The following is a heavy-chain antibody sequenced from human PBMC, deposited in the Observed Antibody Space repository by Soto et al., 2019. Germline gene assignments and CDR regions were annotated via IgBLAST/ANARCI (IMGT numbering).Heavy chain of an antibody. D-gene: IGHD6-13*01. CDR3: ARGLGDSSSRRWFDP. V-gene: IGHV4-34*01. CDR2: INHSGST. Sequence: SETLSLTCAVYGGSFSGYYWSWIRQPPGKGLEWIGEINHSGSTNYNPSLKSRVTISVDTSKNQFSLKLSSVTAADTAVYYCARGLGDSSSRRWFDPWGQGTLVTVSS. J-gene: IGHJ5*02. CDR1: GGSFSGYY.